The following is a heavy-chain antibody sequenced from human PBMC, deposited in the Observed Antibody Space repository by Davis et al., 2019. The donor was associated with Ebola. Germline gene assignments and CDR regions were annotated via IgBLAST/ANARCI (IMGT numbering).Heavy chain of an antibody. CDR2: IIPIFGTA. V-gene: IGHV1-69*13. D-gene: IGHD2-2*01. J-gene: IGHJ4*02. CDR1: GGTFSSYA. Sequence: SVKVSCKASGGTFSSYAISWVRQAPGQGLEWMGGIIPIFGTANYAQKFQGRVTITADESTSTAYMELSSLRSEDTAVYYCARSGVPAAEFDYWGQGTLVTVSS. CDR3: ARSGVPAAEFDY.